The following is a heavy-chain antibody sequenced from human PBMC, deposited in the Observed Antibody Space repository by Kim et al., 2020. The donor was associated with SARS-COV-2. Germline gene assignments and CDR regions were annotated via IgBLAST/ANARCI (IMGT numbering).Heavy chain of an antibody. J-gene: IGHJ6*02. CDR3: ARGVLITMVRGRGYGMDV. D-gene: IGHD3-10*01. CDR1: GYTFTGYY. CDR2: INPNSGGT. V-gene: IGHV1-2*04. Sequence: ASVKVSCKASGYTFTGYYMHWVRQAPGQGLEWMGWINPNSGGTNYAQKFQGWVTMTRDTSISTAYMELSRLRSDDTAVYYCARGVLITMVRGRGYGMDVWGQGTTVTVSS.